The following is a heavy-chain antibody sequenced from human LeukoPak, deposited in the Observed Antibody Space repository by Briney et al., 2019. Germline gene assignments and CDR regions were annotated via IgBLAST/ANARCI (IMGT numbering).Heavy chain of an antibody. D-gene: IGHD1-26*01. CDR3: AREVGGSYYFDY. J-gene: IGHJ4*02. V-gene: IGHV1-2*02. Sequence: ASVKVSCTASGYTFTGYYMHWVRQAPGQGLEWMGWINPDSGGTNYAQKFQGRVTMTRDTSISTAYMELSRLRSDDTAVYYCAREVGGSYYFDYWGQGTLVTVSS. CDR1: GYTFTGYY. CDR2: INPDSGGT.